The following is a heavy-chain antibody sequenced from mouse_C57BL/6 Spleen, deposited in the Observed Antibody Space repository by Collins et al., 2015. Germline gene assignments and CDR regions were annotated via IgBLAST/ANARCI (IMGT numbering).Heavy chain of an antibody. V-gene: IGHV1-85*01. D-gene: IGHD2-5*01. CDR1: GYTFTSYD. J-gene: IGHJ1*03. Sequence: QVQLQQSGPELVKPGASVKLSCKASGYTFTSYDINWVKQRPGQGLEWIGWIYPGDGSTNYNEKFKGKATLTVDTSSSTAYMELHSLTSEDSAVYFCARGPSWKIGYSNYWYFDVWGTGTTVTVSS. CDR2: IYPGDGST. CDR3: ARGPSWKIGYSNYWYFDV.